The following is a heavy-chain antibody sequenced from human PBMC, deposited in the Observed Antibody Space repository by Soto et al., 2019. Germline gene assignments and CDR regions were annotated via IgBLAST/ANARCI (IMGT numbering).Heavy chain of an antibody. CDR1: GFSLRTSGVG. J-gene: IGHJ5*02. V-gene: IGHV2-5*01. D-gene: IGHD6-19*01. Sequence: LRLSCAASGFSLRTSGVGVGWIRQPPGKALEWLGFIYWNDDKRYSPSLKSRLTITKDTSKNQVVLTMTNMDPVDTATYYCAKSGSSGWYGWFDPWGQGTLVTVSS. CDR3: AKSGSSGWYGWFDP. CDR2: IYWNDDK.